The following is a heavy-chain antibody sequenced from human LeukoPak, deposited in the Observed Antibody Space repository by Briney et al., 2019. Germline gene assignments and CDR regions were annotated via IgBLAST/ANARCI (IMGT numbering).Heavy chain of an antibody. CDR3: ARGYSSSWYDY. CDR1: GFTFSSYD. V-gene: IGHV3-13*01. Sequence: GGSLRLSCAASGFTFSSYDMHWVRQATGKGLEWVSAIGTAGDTYYPGSVKGRFTISRENAKNSLYLQMNSLRAGDTSVYYCARGYSSSWYDYWGQGTLVTVSS. D-gene: IGHD6-13*01. J-gene: IGHJ4*02. CDR2: IGTAGDT.